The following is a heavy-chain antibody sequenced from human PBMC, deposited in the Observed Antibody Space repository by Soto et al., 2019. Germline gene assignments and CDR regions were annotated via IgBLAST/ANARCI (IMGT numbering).Heavy chain of an antibody. Sequence: QVQLQESGPGLVKPSQTLSLTCTVSGGSITSGAYYWTWIRQHPGKGLEWIGYIYYGGSTYYNPSLKSRVNSSIATSENHSSLRLSSVTAADTAVYYCARARVTYGLDVWGQGTTVTVSS. CDR1: GGSITSGAYY. CDR3: ARARVTYGLDV. D-gene: IGHD3-10*01. J-gene: IGHJ6*02. V-gene: IGHV4-31*03. CDR2: IYYGGST.